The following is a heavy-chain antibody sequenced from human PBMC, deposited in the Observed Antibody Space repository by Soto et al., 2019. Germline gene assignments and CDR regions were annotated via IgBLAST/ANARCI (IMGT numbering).Heavy chain of an antibody. Sequence: QVQLVQSGAEVKKPGSSVKVSCKASGGTFSSYTISWVRQAPGQGLEWMGRIIPILGIANYAQKFQGRVTXTXDIXTSTAYMELSSLRSEDTAVYYCARSRDGYNPRMDYWGQGTLVTVSS. CDR1: GGTFSSYT. J-gene: IGHJ4*02. D-gene: IGHD5-12*01. CDR2: IIPILGIA. V-gene: IGHV1-69*02. CDR3: ARSRDGYNPRMDY.